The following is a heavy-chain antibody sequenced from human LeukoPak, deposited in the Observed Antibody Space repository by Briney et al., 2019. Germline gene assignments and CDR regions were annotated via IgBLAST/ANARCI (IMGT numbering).Heavy chain of an antibody. J-gene: IGHJ3*02. V-gene: IGHV4-61*02. D-gene: IGHD5-18*01. CDR1: GGSISSGSYC. Sequence: SETLSLTCTVSGGSISSGSYCWSWIRQPAGKGLEWIGRIYTSGSTNYNPSLKSRVTISVDTSKNQFSLKLSSVTAADTAVYYCASAGYSDAFDIWGQGTMVTVSS. CDR2: IYTSGST. CDR3: ASAGYSDAFDI.